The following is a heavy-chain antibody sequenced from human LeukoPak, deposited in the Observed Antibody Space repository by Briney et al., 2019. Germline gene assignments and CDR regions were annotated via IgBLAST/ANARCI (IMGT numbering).Heavy chain of an antibody. CDR2: ISSSSSYI. J-gene: IGHJ4*02. CDR1: GFTFSSYA. CDR3: ARVGDYNYYDSSGYYTDY. V-gene: IGHV3-21*01. Sequence: KTGGSLRLSCAASGFTFSSYAMNWVRQAPGKGLEWVSSISSSSSYIYYADSVKGRFTISRDNAKNSLYLQMNSLRAEDTAVYYCARVGDYNYYDSSGYYTDYWGQGTLVTVSS. D-gene: IGHD3-22*01.